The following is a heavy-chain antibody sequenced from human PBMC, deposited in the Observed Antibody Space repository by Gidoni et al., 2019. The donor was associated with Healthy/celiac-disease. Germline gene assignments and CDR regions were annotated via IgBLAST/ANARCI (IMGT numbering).Heavy chain of an antibody. CDR1: GFTFSSYS. CDR2: ISSSSSTI. V-gene: IGHV3-48*02. D-gene: IGHD6-13*01. Sequence: EVQLVESGGGLVQPAGSLRLSCAASGFTFSSYSMHWVRQAPGKGLEWVSYISSSSSTIDYADSVKGRFTISRDNAKNSLYLEMNRLRDEDTAVYYCARIEWWTAAGTTDYYYGMDVWGQGTTVTVSS. J-gene: IGHJ6*02. CDR3: ARIEWWTAAGTTDYYYGMDV.